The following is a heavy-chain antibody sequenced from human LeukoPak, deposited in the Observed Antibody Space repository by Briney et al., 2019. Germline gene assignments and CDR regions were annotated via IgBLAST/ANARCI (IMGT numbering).Heavy chain of an antibody. CDR1: GFTFSSYS. CDR2: ISSSSSYI. J-gene: IGHJ3*02. D-gene: IGHD2-21*02. Sequence: GGSLRLSCAASGFTFSSYSMNWVRQAPGKGLEWVSSISSSSSYIYYADSVKGRFTISRDNAKNSLYLQMNSLRAEDTAVYYCARAPTYCGGDCYDGAFDIWGQGTMVTVSS. V-gene: IGHV3-21*01. CDR3: ARAPTYCGGDCYDGAFDI.